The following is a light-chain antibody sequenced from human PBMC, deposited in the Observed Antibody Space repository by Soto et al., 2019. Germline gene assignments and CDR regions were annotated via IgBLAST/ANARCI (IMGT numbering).Light chain of an antibody. CDR2: DAS. J-gene: IGKJ2*01. CDR1: QGISSW. Sequence: DIQMTQSPSSLSAFVGDRVTISCRASQGISSWLAWYQQKPGKAPKLLIYDASSLESGVPSRFSGSGSGTEFTLTISSLQPDDFATYYCQQYNTWYTFGQGTKLEIQ. CDR3: QQYNTWYT. V-gene: IGKV1-5*01.